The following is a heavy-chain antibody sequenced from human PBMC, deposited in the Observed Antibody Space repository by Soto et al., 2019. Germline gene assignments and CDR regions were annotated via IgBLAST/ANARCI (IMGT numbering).Heavy chain of an antibody. J-gene: IGHJ4*02. D-gene: IGHD6-19*01. CDR1: SFSINSRYY. CDR2: IYNSVST. Sequence: SETLSLTCSVSSFSINSRYYWGWIRQPPGKGLEWIASIYNSVSTHYNPSLKSRATISVDTSHNQFSPRLSSVTAADTAIYYCARNTSGRYFDYWGPGTLVTVSS. CDR3: ARNTSGRYFDY. V-gene: IGHV4-38-2*02.